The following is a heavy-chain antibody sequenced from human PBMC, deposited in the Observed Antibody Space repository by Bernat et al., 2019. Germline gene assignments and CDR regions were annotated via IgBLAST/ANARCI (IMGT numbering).Heavy chain of an antibody. V-gene: IGHV4-34*01. J-gene: IGHJ4*02. D-gene: IGHD2-2*01. Sequence: QVQLRESGPGLVKPSETLSLTCAVYGGSFSGYYWSWIRQPPGKGLEWIGEINHSGSTNYNPSLKSRVTISVDTSKNQFSLKLSSVTAADTAVYYCARGPPLRLDCSSTSCLFDYWGQGTLVTVSS. CDR3: ARGPPLRLDCSSTSCLFDY. CDR1: GGSFSGYY. CDR2: INHSGST.